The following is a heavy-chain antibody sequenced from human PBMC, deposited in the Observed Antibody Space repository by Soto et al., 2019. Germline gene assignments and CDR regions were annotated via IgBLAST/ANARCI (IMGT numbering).Heavy chain of an antibody. Sequence: EVQLVESGGGLVKPGGSLRLSCAASGFTFSSYSMNWVRQAPGKGLEWVSSISSSSSYIYYADSVKGRFTISRDNAKNSLYLQMNSLRAEDTAVYYCARDGAYDFCSGYLNEYWYFDLWGRGTLVTVSS. V-gene: IGHV3-21*01. J-gene: IGHJ2*01. CDR1: GFTFSSYS. D-gene: IGHD3-3*01. CDR3: ARDGAYDFCSGYLNEYWYFDL. CDR2: ISSSSSYI.